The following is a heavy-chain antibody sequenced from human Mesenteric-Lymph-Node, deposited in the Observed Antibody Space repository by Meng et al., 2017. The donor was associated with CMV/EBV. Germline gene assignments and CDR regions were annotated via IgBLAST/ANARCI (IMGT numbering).Heavy chain of an antibody. J-gene: IGHJ4*02. Sequence: GESLKISCAASGFNVNTNYISWVRQAPGKGLEWISIIYSDHSGGTTYYADSVEGRFTISRDISKNTVYLQMNSLRTDDTAVYYCARDPLETGVDWGQGTLVTVSS. CDR3: ARDPLETGVD. D-gene: IGHD2-8*01. CDR2: IYSDHSGGTT. CDR1: GFNVNTNY. V-gene: IGHV3-66*02.